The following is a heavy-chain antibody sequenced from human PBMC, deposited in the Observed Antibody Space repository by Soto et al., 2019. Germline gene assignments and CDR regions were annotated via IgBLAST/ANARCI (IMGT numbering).Heavy chain of an antibody. D-gene: IGHD3-22*01. J-gene: IGHJ4*02. CDR1: GGSFSSYA. CDR2: LIVILGTT. Sequence: QVQLVQSGAEVRKPGSSVKVSCQSFGGSFSSYAFSWVRQAPGQGLEWMGGLIVILGTTNYAQKFEGRVTITADESTSTAYMEVNSLESEDTAIYYSASGYYDSSGYSIDYWGQRTQVTVSS. V-gene: IGHV1-69*01. CDR3: ASGYYDSSGYSIDY.